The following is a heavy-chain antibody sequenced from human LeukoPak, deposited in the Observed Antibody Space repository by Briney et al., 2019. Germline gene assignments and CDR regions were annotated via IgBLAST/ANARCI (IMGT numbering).Heavy chain of an antibody. D-gene: IGHD5-18*01. CDR1: GFTCSSSG. CDR2: ISFDGTNK. CDR3: AKERTGGYPPY. Sequence: GKSLRLSCAATGFTCSSSGMHWVRQAPGKGLEWVAVISFDGTNKYYADSVKGRFTISRDNSKNTLYLQMNSLRAEDTAVYYCAKERTGGYPPYWGQGTLVTVSS. V-gene: IGHV3-30*18. J-gene: IGHJ4*02.